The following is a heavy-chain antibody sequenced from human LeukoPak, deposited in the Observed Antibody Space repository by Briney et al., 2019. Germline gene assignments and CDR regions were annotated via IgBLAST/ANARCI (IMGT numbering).Heavy chain of an antibody. J-gene: IGHJ4*02. CDR1: GVSISSGGYY. D-gene: IGHD3-22*01. CDR3: ARTYYDSSGYYLTYYFDD. CDR2: IYYTGST. Sequence: SSETLSLTCTVSGVSISSGGYYWSWIRQHPEKGLEWIGYIYYTGSTFYNPSLKSRVIISVDTSKNQFSLRLSSVTVADTAVYYCARTYYDSSGYYLTYYFDDWGQGTLVTVS. V-gene: IGHV4-31*03.